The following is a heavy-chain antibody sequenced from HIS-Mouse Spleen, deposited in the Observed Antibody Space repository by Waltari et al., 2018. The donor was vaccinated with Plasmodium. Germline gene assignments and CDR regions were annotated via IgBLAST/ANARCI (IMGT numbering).Heavy chain of an antibody. D-gene: IGHD6-13*01. V-gene: IGHV3-7*01. Sequence: EVQLVESGGGLVQPGGSLRLSCAASGFTFSSYWMSWVRRAPRKGLEWVANIKQDGSCKYYLDSVKGQFTSSRDNAKNPLYLQMNSLRAEDTAVYYCASSWYWYFDLWGRGTLVTVSS. CDR1: GFTFSSYW. CDR3: ASSWYWYFDL. J-gene: IGHJ2*01. CDR2: IKQDGSCK.